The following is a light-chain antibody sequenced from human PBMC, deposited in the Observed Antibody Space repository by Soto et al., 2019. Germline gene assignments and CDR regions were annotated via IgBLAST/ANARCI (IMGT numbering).Light chain of an antibody. CDR3: QQYNDWPPIT. CDR2: YAS. Sequence: EIMMTQSPATLSVSPGESATLSCRSSQSDSNNLAWYQHRPGQAPRLLIYYASTRATGIPARFSGSGSGTEFTLTISSLQSEDFALYYCQQYNDWPPITFGQGTRLEIK. CDR1: QSDSNN. V-gene: IGKV3-15*01. J-gene: IGKJ5*01.